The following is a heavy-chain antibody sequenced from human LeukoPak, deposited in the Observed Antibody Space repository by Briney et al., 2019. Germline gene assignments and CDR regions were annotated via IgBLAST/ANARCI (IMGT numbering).Heavy chain of an antibody. J-gene: IGHJ6*03. CDR1: RFTFSSYA. CDR2: ISYDGGNK. D-gene: IGHD2/OR15-2a*01. Sequence: GGSLRLSCAASRFTFSSYAMHWVRQAPGKGLEWVAVISYDGGNKYYADSVKGRFTISRDNSKNTLYLQMNSLRAEDTAVYYCARDGTTYYYYYMDVWGKGTTVTVSS. V-gene: IGHV3-30*04. CDR3: ARDGTTYYYYYMDV.